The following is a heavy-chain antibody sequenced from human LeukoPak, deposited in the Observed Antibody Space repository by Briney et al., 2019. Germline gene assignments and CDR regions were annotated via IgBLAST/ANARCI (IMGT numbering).Heavy chain of an antibody. CDR1: GGTFSSYA. CDR2: IIPIFGTA. D-gene: IGHD3-22*01. CDR3: ARGWDYDSPIDY. J-gene: IGHJ4*02. Sequence: SVKVSCKASGGTFSSYAISWVRQAPGQGLEWMGGIIPIFGTANYAQKFQGRVTMTRNTSISTAYMELSSLRSEDTAVYYCARGWDYDSPIDYWGQGTLVTVSS. V-gene: IGHV1-69*05.